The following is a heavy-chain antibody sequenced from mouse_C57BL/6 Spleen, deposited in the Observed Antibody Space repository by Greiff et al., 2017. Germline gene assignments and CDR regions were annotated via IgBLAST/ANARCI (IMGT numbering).Heavy chain of an antibody. D-gene: IGHD1-1*01. CDR1: GYAFSSSW. V-gene: IGHV1-82*01. CDR3: ARVYGSSFDY. J-gene: IGHJ2*01. CDR2: IYPGDGAT. Sequence: VQRVESGPELVKPGASVKISCKASGYAFSSSWMNWVKQRPGKGLEWIGRIYPGDGATNYNGKFKGKATLTADKSSSTAYMQLSSLTSEDSAVYFCARVYGSSFDYWGQGTTLTVSS.